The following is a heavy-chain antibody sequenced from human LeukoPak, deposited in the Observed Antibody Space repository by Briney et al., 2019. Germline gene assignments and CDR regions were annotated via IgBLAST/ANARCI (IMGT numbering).Heavy chain of an antibody. J-gene: IGHJ6*02. D-gene: IGHD3-9*01. V-gene: IGHV3-30*04. CDR2: ISYDGSNK. Sequence: GRSLRLSCAASGFTFSSYAMHWVRQAPGKGLEWVAVISYDGSNKYYADSVKGRFTISRDNSKNTLYLQMNSLRAEGTAVYYCARNLLRYFDWLVYYYYGMDVWGQGTTVTVSS. CDR3: ARNLLRYFDWLVYYYYGMDV. CDR1: GFTFSSYA.